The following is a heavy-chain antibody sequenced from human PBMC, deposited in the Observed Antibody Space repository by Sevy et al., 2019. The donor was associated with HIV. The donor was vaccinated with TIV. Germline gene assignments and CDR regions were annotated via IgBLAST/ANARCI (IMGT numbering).Heavy chain of an antibody. Sequence: GGSLRLSCAASGFTFSSYSINWVRQAPGKGLEWVSFISSSSSDIYYADSVKGRFTISRDNAKNSLYLQMNSLRAEDTAVYYCARDLGNGLVVRGAFDYSGQRTMVTVSS. CDR3: ARDLGNGLVVRGAFDY. CDR1: GFTFSSYS. V-gene: IGHV3-21*01. D-gene: IGHD3-10*01. J-gene: IGHJ4*02. CDR2: ISSSSSDI.